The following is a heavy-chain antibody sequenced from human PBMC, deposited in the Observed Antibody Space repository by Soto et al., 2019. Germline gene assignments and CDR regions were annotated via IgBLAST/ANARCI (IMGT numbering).Heavy chain of an antibody. CDR1: GFTFSSYA. J-gene: IGHJ4*02. CDR3: ATMACGTYYFDY. CDR2: ISGSGDST. D-gene: IGHD2-8*01. V-gene: IGHV3-23*01. Sequence: EVQLLESGGGLVQPGGSLRLSCAASGFTFSSYAMSWVRQAPGKGLEWVSAISGSGDSTFYADSVKGRFTISRDNSKNTLYLQMNSLRAEDTAVYYCATMACGTYYFDYWGQGTLVTVSS.